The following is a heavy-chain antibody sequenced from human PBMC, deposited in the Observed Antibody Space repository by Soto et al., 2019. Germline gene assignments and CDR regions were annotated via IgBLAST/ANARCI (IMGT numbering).Heavy chain of an antibody. Sequence: PLETLSLTCTVSGGSIRSGDYYWSWIRQPPGKGLEWIGYIYYSGSTYYNPSLKSRVTISVDTSKNQFSLKLSSVTAADMAMYYCARERGGRHGVWFDPWGQGTLVTFSS. V-gene: IGHV4-30-4*01. J-gene: IGHJ5*02. CDR3: ARERGGRHGVWFDP. CDR1: GGSIRSGDYY. CDR2: IYYSGST. D-gene: IGHD3-16*01.